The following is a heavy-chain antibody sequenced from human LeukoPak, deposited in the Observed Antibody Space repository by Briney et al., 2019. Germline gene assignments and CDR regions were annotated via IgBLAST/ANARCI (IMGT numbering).Heavy chain of an antibody. D-gene: IGHD4-23*01. CDR3: ARDYLDYGGMDV. J-gene: IGHJ6*03. Sequence: GGSLRLSCAASGFTFSSYSMNWVRQAPGKGLEWVANIKQDGSEKYYVDSVKGRFTISRDNAKNSLYLQMSSLRAEDTAVYYCARDYLDYGGMDVWGKGTTVTVSS. V-gene: IGHV3-7*01. CDR1: GFTFSSYS. CDR2: IKQDGSEK.